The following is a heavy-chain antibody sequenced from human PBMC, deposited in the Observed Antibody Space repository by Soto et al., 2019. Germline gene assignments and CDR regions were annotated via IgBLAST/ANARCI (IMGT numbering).Heavy chain of an antibody. D-gene: IGHD6-6*01. CDR2: IWYDGSNK. J-gene: IGHJ4*02. Sequence: QVQLVESGGGVVQPGRSLRLSCAASGFTLSSYGMHWVRQAPGKGLEWVAVIWYDGSNKYYADSVKGRFTISRDNSKNTLYLQMKSLRAEDTAVYYCARDRYSSSSRSLGYWGQGTLVTVSS. CDR3: ARDRYSSSSRSLGY. V-gene: IGHV3-33*01. CDR1: GFTLSSYG.